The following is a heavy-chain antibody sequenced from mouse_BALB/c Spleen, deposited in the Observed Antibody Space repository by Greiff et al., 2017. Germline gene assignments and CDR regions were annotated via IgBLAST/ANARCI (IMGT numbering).Heavy chain of an antibody. CDR3: ARQDYGSSYEDYYAMDY. CDR2: ISSGGSYT. Sequence: EVKLMESGGDLVKPGGSLKLSCAASGFTFSSYGMSWVRQTPDKRLEWVATISSGGSYTYYPDSVKGRFTISRDNAKNTLYLQMSSLKSEYTAMYYCARQDYGSSYEDYYAMDYWGQGTSVTVSS. CDR1: GFTFSSYG. J-gene: IGHJ4*01. V-gene: IGHV5-6*01. D-gene: IGHD1-1*01.